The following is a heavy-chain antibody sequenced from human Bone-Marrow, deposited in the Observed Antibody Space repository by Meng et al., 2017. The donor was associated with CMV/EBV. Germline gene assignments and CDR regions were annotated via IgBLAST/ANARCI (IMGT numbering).Heavy chain of an antibody. Sequence: GESLKISCAASGFTFSSYTMNWVRQAPGKVLEWVSSISSSSSYIYYADSVKGRFTISRDNAKNSLYLQMNSLRAEDTAVYYCARGYFDYWGQGTLVTVSS. CDR3: ARGYFDY. J-gene: IGHJ4*02. CDR1: GFTFSSYT. V-gene: IGHV3-21*01. CDR2: ISSSSSYI. D-gene: IGHD3-9*01.